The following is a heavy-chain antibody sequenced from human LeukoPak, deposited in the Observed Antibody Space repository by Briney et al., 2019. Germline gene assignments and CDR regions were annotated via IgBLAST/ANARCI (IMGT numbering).Heavy chain of an antibody. CDR1: GFTFNSYA. CDR3: AKDRGFGEFRGA. D-gene: IGHD3-10*01. Sequence: GGSLRLSCAASGFTFNSYAMSWVRQAPGKGLEWVSAISGSGGSTYYADSVKGRFTISRDNSKNTLYLQMNSLRAEDTAVYYCAKDRGFGEFRGAWGQGTLVTVSS. V-gene: IGHV3-23*01. CDR2: ISGSGGST. J-gene: IGHJ5*02.